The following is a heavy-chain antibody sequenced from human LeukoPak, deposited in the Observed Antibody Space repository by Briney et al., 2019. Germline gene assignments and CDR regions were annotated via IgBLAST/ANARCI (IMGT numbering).Heavy chain of an antibody. D-gene: IGHD3-10*01. J-gene: IGHJ4*02. CDR1: GFTFSSYS. Sequence: GGSLRLSCAASGFTFSSYSMNWVRQAPGKGLEWVSYISSSSTIYYADSVKGRFTISRDNAKNSLYLQMNSLRAEDTAVYYCAREGGISTAEIDYWGQGTLVTVSS. CDR2: ISSSSTI. V-gene: IGHV3-48*04. CDR3: AREGGISTAEIDY.